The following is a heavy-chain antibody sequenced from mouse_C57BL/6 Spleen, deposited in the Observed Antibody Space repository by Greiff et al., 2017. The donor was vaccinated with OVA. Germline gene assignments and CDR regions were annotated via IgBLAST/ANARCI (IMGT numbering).Heavy chain of an antibody. Sequence: QVQLQQSGAELVRPGASVKLSCKASGYTFTDYYINWVKQRPGQGLEWIARIYPGSGNTYYNEKFKGKATLTAEKSSSTAYMQLSSLTSEDSAVYFCARWNYYYSSLNYWYFDVWGTGTTVTVSS. CDR1: GYTFTDYY. V-gene: IGHV1-76*01. CDR2: IYPGSGNT. CDR3: ARWNYYYSSLNYWYFDV. J-gene: IGHJ1*03. D-gene: IGHD1-1*01.